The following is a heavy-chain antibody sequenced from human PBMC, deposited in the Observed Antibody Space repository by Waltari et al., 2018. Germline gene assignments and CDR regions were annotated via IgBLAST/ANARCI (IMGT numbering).Heavy chain of an antibody. CDR1: GYTFTTYG. Sequence: QVQLMQSGAEVKQPGASVKVSCKASGYTFTTYGIYWVRQARGQRLEWMGWINTDNGKTTYARAFKERFTFSMDTSISTAYLQISGLKAEDTAVYYCTRLGVGTQTMGFDYWGQGVLVTVSS. D-gene: IGHD1-26*01. J-gene: IGHJ4*02. CDR3: TRLGVGTQTMGFDY. V-gene: IGHV7-4-1*02. CDR2: INTDNGKT.